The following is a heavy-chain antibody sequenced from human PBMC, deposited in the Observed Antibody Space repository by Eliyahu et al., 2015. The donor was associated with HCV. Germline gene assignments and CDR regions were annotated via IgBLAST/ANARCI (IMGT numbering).Heavy chain of an antibody. CDR2: IYWDDDK. V-gene: IGHV2-5*02. D-gene: IGHD1-20*01. CDR3: GHRILHRYNWNYYGMDV. Sequence: QITLKESGPTLVKPTQTLTLTCTFSGFSLSTIGVGVGWIRQPPGKALEWLALIYWDDDKRYSPSLESRLTISKDTSKNQVVLTMTNMDPEDTATYYCGHRILHRYNWNYYGMDVWGQGTTVTVSS. J-gene: IGHJ6*02. CDR1: GFSLSTIGVG.